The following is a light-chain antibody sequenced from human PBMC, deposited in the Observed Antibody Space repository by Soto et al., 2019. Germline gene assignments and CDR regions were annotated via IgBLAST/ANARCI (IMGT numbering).Light chain of an antibody. Sequence: QSVLTQPPSASGSPGQSVTISCTGTSSDVGAYDYVSWYQQHPGEAPKLMIYEVTKRPSGVPDRFSGSKSGNTASLTVSGLQTEDEADYHCSSFANSNNFVFGTGTKLTVL. CDR1: SSDVGAYDY. CDR2: EVT. V-gene: IGLV2-8*01. J-gene: IGLJ1*01. CDR3: SSFANSNNFV.